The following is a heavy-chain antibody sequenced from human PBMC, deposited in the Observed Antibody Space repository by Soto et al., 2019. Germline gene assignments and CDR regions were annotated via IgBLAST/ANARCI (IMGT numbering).Heavy chain of an antibody. CDR2: FDPEDGET. D-gene: IGHD7-27*01. CDR1: GYPRSEFS. V-gene: IGHV1-24*01. Sequence: ASLMLSCQGSGYPRSEFSIHLGRQATGKGLEWMGGFDPEDGETIYAQKFQGRVTMTEDTSTDTAYMELNSLRSEDTAVYYCATDRPWGGSSRYWGQGTLVTVSS. CDR3: ATDRPWGGSSRY. J-gene: IGHJ4*02.